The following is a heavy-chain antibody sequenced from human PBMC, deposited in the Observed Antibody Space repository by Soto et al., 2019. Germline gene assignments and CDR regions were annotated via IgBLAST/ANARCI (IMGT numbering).Heavy chain of an antibody. CDR1: GGTFSSYA. D-gene: IGHD1-26*01. CDR2: IIPIFGTA. CDR3: ARGPGRELLPFEP. Sequence: SVKVSCNASGGTFSSYAIGWVRPAPGQGLEWMGGIIPIFGTANYAQKFQGRVTITAYESTSTAYMELSSLRSEDTAVYYCARGPGRELLPFEPWGQGTLVTFSS. J-gene: IGHJ5*02. V-gene: IGHV1-69*13.